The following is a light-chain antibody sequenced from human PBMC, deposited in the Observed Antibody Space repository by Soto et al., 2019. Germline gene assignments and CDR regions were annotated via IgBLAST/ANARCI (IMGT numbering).Light chain of an antibody. Sequence: EIVMTQSPATLSVSPGERATLSCRASQSVSSNLAWYQQKPGQAPRLLIYGASTRATGIPARFSGSGSGTVFTLTICSLRSEDFAVYYCQQYNTWPTMYIFGQGPKLEIK. CDR2: GAS. CDR1: QSVSSN. J-gene: IGKJ2*01. CDR3: QQYNTWPTMYI. V-gene: IGKV3-15*01.